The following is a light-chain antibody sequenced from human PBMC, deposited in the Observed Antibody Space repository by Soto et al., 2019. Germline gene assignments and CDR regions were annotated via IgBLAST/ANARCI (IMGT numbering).Light chain of an antibody. V-gene: IGKV1-39*01. CDR2: AAS. CDR3: QQSYSTPHT. CDR1: QSISSY. Sequence: DIQMTQSPSSLSASVGDRVTITCRASQSISSYLNWYQQNPGKAPKLLIYAASSLQSGVPSRFSGSGSGTDFTLPISSLQPEDFATYYCQQSYSTPHTFGQGNKLYIK. J-gene: IGKJ2*01.